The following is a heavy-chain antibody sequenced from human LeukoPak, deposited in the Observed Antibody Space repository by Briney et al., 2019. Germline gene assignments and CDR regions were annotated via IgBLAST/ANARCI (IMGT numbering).Heavy chain of an antibody. D-gene: IGHD3-10*01. Sequence: PSETLSLTCAVSGGSISSSNWWSWVRQPPGKGLEWIGETYHSGSTNYNPSLKSRVTISVDKSKNQFSLKLSSVTAADTAVYYCAKDSGDNYYGSGSYPDAFDIWGQGTMVTVSS. CDR2: TYHSGST. CDR3: AKDSGDNYYGSGSYPDAFDI. CDR1: GGSISSSNW. V-gene: IGHV4-4*02. J-gene: IGHJ3*02.